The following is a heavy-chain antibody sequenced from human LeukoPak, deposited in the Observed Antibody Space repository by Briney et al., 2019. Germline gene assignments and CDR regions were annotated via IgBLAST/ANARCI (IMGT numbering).Heavy chain of an antibody. V-gene: IGHV3-21*01. D-gene: IGHD5-12*01. CDR1: GFTFSSYS. Sequence: GGSLRLSCAASGFTFSSYSMNWVRQAPGKGLEWVSSISSSSSYIYYADSVKGRFTISRDNAKNSLYLQMNSLRAEDTAVYYCACGYESGNWLDPWGQGTLVTVSS. J-gene: IGHJ5*02. CDR3: ACGYESGNWLDP. CDR2: ISSSSSYI.